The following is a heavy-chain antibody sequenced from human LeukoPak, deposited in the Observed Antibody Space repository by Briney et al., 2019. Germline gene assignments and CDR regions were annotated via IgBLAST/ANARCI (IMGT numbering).Heavy chain of an antibody. V-gene: IGHV3-23*01. CDR1: GFTFSSYS. J-gene: IGHJ4*02. D-gene: IGHD2-2*01. Sequence: QAGGSLRLSCAASGFTFSSYSMSWVRQAPGKGLEWVSIFRGSDGSTYYADSVKGRFTISRDISKNTLYLRMNSLRAEDTAVYYCAKLYYLSPSLSVELTYFDYWGQGTLVTVSS. CDR3: AKLYYLSPSLSVELTYFDY. CDR2: FRGSDGST.